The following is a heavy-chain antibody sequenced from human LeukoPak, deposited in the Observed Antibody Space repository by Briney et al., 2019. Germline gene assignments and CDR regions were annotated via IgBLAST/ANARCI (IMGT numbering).Heavy chain of an antibody. D-gene: IGHD6-13*01. CDR3: AKQQLGHFDY. V-gene: IGHV3-7*01. Sequence: GSLSLSCAASGFTFISYWMSWVRQAPGKGLEWVANIKPDGSDTYYVDSVKGQFTISRDNAKTSLYLQMNSLRAEDTAVYYCAKQQLGHFDYWGQGTLVTVSS. CDR2: IKPDGSDT. CDR1: GFTFISYW. J-gene: IGHJ4*02.